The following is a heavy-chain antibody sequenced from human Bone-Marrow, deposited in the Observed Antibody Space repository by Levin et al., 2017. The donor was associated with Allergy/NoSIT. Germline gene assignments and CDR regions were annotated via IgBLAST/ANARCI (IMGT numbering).Heavy chain of an antibody. Sequence: PSETLSLTCTVSGGSISSSSYYWGWIRQPPGKGLEWIGSIYYSGSTYYNPSLKSRVTISVDTSKNQFSLKLSSVTAADTAVYYCARYGGGSYDSSGPQSIKYYFDYWGQGTLVTVSS. CDR3: ARYGGGSYDSSGPQSIKYYFDY. CDR1: GGSISSSSYY. D-gene: IGHD3-22*01. V-gene: IGHV4-39*01. J-gene: IGHJ4*02. CDR2: IYYSGST.